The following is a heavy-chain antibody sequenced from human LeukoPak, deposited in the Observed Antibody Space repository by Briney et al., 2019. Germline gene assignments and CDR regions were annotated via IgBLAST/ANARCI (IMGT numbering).Heavy chain of an antibody. D-gene: IGHD5-12*01. J-gene: IGHJ4*02. CDR2: LHADGVEK. CDR1: GFTFSDYY. V-gene: IGHV3-7*01. CDR3: ARGGYSFDY. Sequence: GGSLRLSCAASGFTFSDYYMSWVRQAPGKGLEWVARLHADGVEKYYVDSVTGRFTISRDNAKNSLDLQMNSLRVEDTAVYYCARGGYSFDYLGQGTLVTVSS.